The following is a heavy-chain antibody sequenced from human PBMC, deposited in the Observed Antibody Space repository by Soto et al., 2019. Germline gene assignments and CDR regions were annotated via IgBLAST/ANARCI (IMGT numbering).Heavy chain of an antibody. Sequence: QMQLVESGGGVVQPGRSLRLSCAASGFTFSSYGMHWVRQAPGKGLEWVAVISYDGSNKYYADSVKGRFTISRDNSKNTLYLQMNSLRAEDTAVYYCAKGQQLDDWGQGTLVTVSS. CDR2: ISYDGSNK. J-gene: IGHJ4*02. CDR3: AKGQQLDD. CDR1: GFTFSSYG. D-gene: IGHD6-13*01. V-gene: IGHV3-30*18.